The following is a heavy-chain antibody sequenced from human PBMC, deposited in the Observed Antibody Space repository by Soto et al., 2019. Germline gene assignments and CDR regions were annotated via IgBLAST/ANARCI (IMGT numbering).Heavy chain of an antibody. CDR3: ARVPTPTFSGLKSYFDY. V-gene: IGHV3-74*01. CDR1: GFTFSGYW. J-gene: IGHJ4*02. CDR2: INSDGSST. D-gene: IGHD6-19*01. Sequence: EVQLVESGGGLVQPGGSLRLSCAASGFTFSGYWMHWVRQAPGKGLVWVSRINSDGSSTSYADSVKGRFTISRDNAKNTLYLQMNSLRAEDTAVYCCARVPTPTFSGLKSYFDYWGQGTLVTVSS.